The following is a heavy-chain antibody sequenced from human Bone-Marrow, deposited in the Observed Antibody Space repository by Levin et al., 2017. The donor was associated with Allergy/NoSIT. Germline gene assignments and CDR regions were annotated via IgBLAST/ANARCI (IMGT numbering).Heavy chain of an antibody. J-gene: IGHJ6*02. D-gene: IGHD2-2*01. CDR3: ARDSFSTSSGLDYYYGLDV. V-gene: IGHV3-7*01. CDR1: GFTLSHYW. CDR2: IKADGSEK. Sequence: GGSLRLSCAASGFTLSHYWMTWVRQAPGKGLEWVAKIKADGSEKYYVDSLKGRFSISRDNTRKSVSLQISNLRAEDTAVYYCARDSFSTSSGLDYYYGLDVWGQGTTVTV.